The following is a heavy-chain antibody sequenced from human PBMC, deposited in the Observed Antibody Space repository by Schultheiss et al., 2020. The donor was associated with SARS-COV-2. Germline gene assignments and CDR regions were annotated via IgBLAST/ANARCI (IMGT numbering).Heavy chain of an antibody. CDR1: GFTVSSNY. CDR2: IYSGGST. CDR3: ARDEYQLPDDAFDI. D-gene: IGHD2-2*01. Sequence: GESLKISCAASGFTVSSNYMSWVRQAPGKGLEWVSVIYSGGSTYYADSVKGRFTISRDNSKNTLYLQMNSLRAEDTAVYYCARDEYQLPDDAFDIWGQGTMVTVSS. J-gene: IGHJ3*02. V-gene: IGHV3-53*01.